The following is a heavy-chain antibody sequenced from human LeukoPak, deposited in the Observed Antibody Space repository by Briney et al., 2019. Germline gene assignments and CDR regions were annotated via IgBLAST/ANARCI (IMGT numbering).Heavy chain of an antibody. V-gene: IGHV5-51*01. Sequence: GESLKISCKGSGYRFTSYWIGWVRQMPGKGLEWMGLIYPDDSDTRYSPSFQGQVTISADKSISTAYLQWSSLKASDTAMYYCVGSTGYPYYFDYWGQGTLLTVSS. CDR2: IYPDDSDT. J-gene: IGHJ4*02. CDR1: GYRFTSYW. D-gene: IGHD3-9*01. CDR3: VGSTGYPYYFDY.